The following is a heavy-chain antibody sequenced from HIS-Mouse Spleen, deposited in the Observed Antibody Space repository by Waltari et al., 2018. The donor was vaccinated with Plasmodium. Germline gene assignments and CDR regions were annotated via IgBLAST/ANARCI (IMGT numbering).Heavy chain of an antibody. D-gene: IGHD4-17*01. CDR1: GGSFSGYY. J-gene: IGHJ4*02. CDR3: ARGAVTTAFDY. Sequence: QVQLQQWGAGLLKPSETLSLTCAVYGGSFSGYYWSWVHQPPGKGLEWIGEINHSGSTNYNPSLKSRVTISVDTAKNQFSLKLISVTAADTAVYYCARGAVTTAFDYWGQGTLVTVSS. CDR2: INHSGST. V-gene: IGHV4-34*01.